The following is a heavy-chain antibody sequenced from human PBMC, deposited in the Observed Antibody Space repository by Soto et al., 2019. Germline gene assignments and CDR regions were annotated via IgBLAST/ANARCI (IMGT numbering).Heavy chain of an antibody. CDR2: ISGSGDNT. J-gene: IGHJ4*02. CDR3: AKSPRRGYEPPWDY. D-gene: IGHD5-12*01. Sequence: EVQLLESGGGLVQPGGSLRLSCAASGFIFSTDALNWVRQAPGKGLEWVSGISGSGDNTYYADSVKGRFTISRDNSKNTMYLQMNYVRVEDTAVYYCAKSPRRGYEPPWDYWGQGTLVTVSS. V-gene: IGHV3-23*01. CDR1: GFIFSTDA.